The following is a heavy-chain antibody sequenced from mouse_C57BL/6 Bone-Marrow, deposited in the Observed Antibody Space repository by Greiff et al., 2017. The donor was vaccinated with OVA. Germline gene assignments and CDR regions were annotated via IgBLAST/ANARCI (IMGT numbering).Heavy chain of an antibody. Sequence: VQLQQPGAELVKPGASVKMSCKASGYTFTSYWITWVKQRPGQGLEWIGDIYPGSGSTNYNEKFKSKATLTVDTSSSTAYMQLSSLTSEDSAVYFCARSPHYYGSSPFAYWGQGTLVTVSA. D-gene: IGHD1-1*01. CDR2: IYPGSGST. CDR3: ARSPHYYGSSPFAY. V-gene: IGHV1-55*01. CDR1: GYTFTSYW. J-gene: IGHJ3*01.